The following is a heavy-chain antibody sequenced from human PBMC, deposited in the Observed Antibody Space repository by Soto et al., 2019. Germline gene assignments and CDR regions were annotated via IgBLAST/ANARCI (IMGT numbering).Heavy chain of an antibody. D-gene: IGHD3-22*01. J-gene: IGHJ4*02. CDR1: GFTFDDYT. CDR3: AREGKTRITMIVVH. V-gene: IGHV3-9*01. Sequence: GGSLRLSCAASGFTFDDYTMHWVRQTPGKGLEWVSSISWSGNNVDYRDSVKGRFTISRDNSKNTLYLQMNSLRAEDTAVYYCAREGKTRITMIVVHWGQGTLVTVSS. CDR2: ISWSGNNV.